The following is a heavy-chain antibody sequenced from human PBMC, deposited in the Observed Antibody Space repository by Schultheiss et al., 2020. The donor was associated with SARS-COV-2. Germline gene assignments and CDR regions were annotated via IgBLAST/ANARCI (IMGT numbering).Heavy chain of an antibody. CDR3: ASLAAAGKNYYYYGMDV. CDR1: GGSISSYY. D-gene: IGHD6-13*01. V-gene: IGHV4-59*08. CDR2: IYYSGST. J-gene: IGHJ6*02. Sequence: SETLSLTCTVSGGSISSYYWSWIRQPPGKGLEWIGYIYYSGSTNYNPSLKSRVTISVDTSKNQCSLKLSSVTAADSAVYYCASLAAAGKNYYYYGMDVWGQGTTVTVSS.